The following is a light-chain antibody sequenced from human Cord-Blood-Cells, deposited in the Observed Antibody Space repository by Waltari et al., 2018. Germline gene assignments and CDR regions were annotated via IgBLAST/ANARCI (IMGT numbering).Light chain of an antibody. Sequence: QSALTQPRSVSGSPGPSVTISRTGTTSDVGGYTHVSWYQQHPGKAPKLMIYDVSKRPSGVPDRFSGSKSGNTASLTISGLQAEDEADYYCCSYAGSWVFGGGTKLTVL. V-gene: IGLV2-11*01. J-gene: IGLJ3*02. CDR2: DVS. CDR1: TSDVGGYTH. CDR3: CSYAGSWV.